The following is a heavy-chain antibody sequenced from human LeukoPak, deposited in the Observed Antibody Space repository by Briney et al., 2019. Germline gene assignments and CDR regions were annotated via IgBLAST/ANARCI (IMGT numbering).Heavy chain of an antibody. Sequence: GESLKISCKTSGYSFTTYWIAWVRQMSGKGLEWMGIIYPGDSDTRYSPSFQGQVTISADKSISTAYLQWSSLKAADTAIYYCARQWGDCSSTSCYSADWGQGTLVTVSS. CDR2: IYPGDSDT. D-gene: IGHD2-2*01. J-gene: IGHJ4*02. V-gene: IGHV5-51*01. CDR3: ARQWGDCSSTSCYSAD. CDR1: GYSFTTYW.